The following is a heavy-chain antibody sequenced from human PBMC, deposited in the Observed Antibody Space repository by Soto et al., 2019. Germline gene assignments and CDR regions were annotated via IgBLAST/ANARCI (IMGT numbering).Heavy chain of an antibody. J-gene: IGHJ6*02. V-gene: IGHV4-34*01. D-gene: IGHD3-3*01. CDR1: GGSFSGYY. CDR2: INHSGST. Sequence: TSETLSLTCAVYGGSFSGYYWSWIRQPPGKGLEWIGEINHSGSTNYNPSLKSRVTISVDTSKNQFSLKLSSATAADTAVYYCAREKLVFGVVIRLGHYYYGMDVWGQGTTVTVSS. CDR3: AREKLVFGVVIRLGHYYYGMDV.